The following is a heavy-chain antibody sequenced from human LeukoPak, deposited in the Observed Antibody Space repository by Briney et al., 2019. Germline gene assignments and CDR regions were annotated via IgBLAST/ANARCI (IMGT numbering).Heavy chain of an antibody. J-gene: IGHJ4*02. D-gene: IGHD3-10*01. Sequence: PGGSLRLSCAASGFTFRSYTMNWVRQAPGKGLEWVSAISKSSTYIHYADSVKGRFTVSRDNAKNSLFLQMNSLRVEDTAVYYCARDSSRYRLWFGDPKLGYWGQGTLVTVSS. V-gene: IGHV3-21*01. CDR2: ISKSSTYI. CDR1: GFTFRSYT. CDR3: ARDSSRYRLWFGDPKLGY.